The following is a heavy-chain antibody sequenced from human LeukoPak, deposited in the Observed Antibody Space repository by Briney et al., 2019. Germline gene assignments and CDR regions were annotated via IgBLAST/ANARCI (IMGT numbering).Heavy chain of an antibody. V-gene: IGHV3-48*03. CDR1: GFTFSSYE. CDR2: ISRSGNTI. CDR3: ARAPYYMDV. Sequence: GGSLRLSCAASGFTFSSYEMNWVRQAPGKGPEWVSYISRSGNTIYYADSVKGRFTISIDNAKNSLYLQMNSLRAEDTAVYYCARAPYYMDVWAKGTTVTVSS. J-gene: IGHJ6*03.